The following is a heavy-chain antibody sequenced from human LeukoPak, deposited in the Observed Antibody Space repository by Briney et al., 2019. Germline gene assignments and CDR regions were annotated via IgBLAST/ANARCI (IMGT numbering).Heavy chain of an antibody. D-gene: IGHD5-12*01. CDR2: IYYSGST. CDR1: GGSISTSHY. J-gene: IGHJ4*02. V-gene: IGHV4-39*01. Sequence: SETLSLTCTVSGGSISTSHYWIWIRQPPGKGLEWIGSIYYSGSTYYNPSLKSRVTISVDTSKNQFSLKLSSVTAADTAVYYCARAYIVATIQYFDYWGQGTLVTVSS. CDR3: ARAYIVATIQYFDY.